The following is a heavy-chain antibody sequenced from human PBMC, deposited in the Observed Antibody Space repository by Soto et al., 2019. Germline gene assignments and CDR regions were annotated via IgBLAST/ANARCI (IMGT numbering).Heavy chain of an antibody. D-gene: IGHD6-13*01. V-gene: IGHV3-15*01. CDR1: GFTFSNAW. J-gene: IGHJ3*02. CDR2: IKSKTDGGTT. CDR3: TVSSWFSNDAFDI. Sequence: GGSLRLSCAASGFTFSNAWMSWVRQAPGKGLEWVGRIKSKTDGGTTDYAAPVKGRFTISRDDSKNTLYLQMNSLKTEDTAVYYCTVSSWFSNDAFDIWGKGTMVTVSS.